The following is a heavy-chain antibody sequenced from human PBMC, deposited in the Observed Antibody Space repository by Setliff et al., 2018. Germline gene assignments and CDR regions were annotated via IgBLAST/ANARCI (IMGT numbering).Heavy chain of an antibody. CDR1: GGSFSGYY. J-gene: IGHJ5*02. D-gene: IGHD3-3*01. CDR2: INHSGRT. CDR3: ATAGPTVTLFRVLVISWWDP. V-gene: IGHV4-34*01. Sequence: SETLSLTCAAYGGSFSGYYWSWIRQPPGKGLEWIGEINHSGRTNYNPSLKSRVTISVDTSKNQFALKLSSVTAADTAPYYCATAGPTVTLFRVLVISWWDPWGQGSRVTAAS.